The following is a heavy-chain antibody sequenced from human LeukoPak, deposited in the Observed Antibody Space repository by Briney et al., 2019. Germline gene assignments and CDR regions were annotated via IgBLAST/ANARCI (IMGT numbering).Heavy chain of an antibody. V-gene: IGHV3-30*03. CDR3: ARRAGAYSHPYDY. CDR1: GFTFSTFG. D-gene: IGHD4/OR15-4a*01. CDR2: ISYDGSDK. Sequence: GRSLRLSCAASGFTFSTFGMHWVRQAPGKGLEWVAVISYDGSDKYYTDSVKGRFTISRDNSKNTLYLQMNSLRAEDTAVYYCARRAGAYSHPYDYWGQGTLVTVSS. J-gene: IGHJ4*02.